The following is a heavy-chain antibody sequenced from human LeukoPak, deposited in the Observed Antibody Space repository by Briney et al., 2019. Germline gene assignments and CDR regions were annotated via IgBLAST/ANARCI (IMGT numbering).Heavy chain of an antibody. Sequence: GASVKVSCKASGYTFTSYGISWVRQAPGQGLEWMGWISAYNGSTNYAQKLQGRVTMTTDTSTSTAYMELRSLRSDDTAVYYCARDSYCSGGSCYYFDYWGQGTLVTVSS. V-gene: IGHV1-18*01. J-gene: IGHJ4*02. CDR3: ARDSYCSGGSCYYFDY. CDR2: ISAYNGST. D-gene: IGHD2-15*01. CDR1: GYTFTSYG.